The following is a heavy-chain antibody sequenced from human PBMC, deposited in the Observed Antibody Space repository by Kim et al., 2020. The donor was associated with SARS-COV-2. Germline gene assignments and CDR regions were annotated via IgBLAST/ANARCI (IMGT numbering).Heavy chain of an antibody. V-gene: IGHV3-33*05. D-gene: IGHD3-22*01. CDR3: ARDSSRDSSGYYGVFDY. Sequence: GGSLRLSCAASGFTFSSYGMHWVRQAPGKGLEWVAVISYDGSNKYYADSVKGRFTISRDNSKNTLYLQMNSLRAEDTAVYYCARDSSRDSSGYYGVFDY. CDR1: GFTFSSYG. CDR2: ISYDGSNK. J-gene: IGHJ4*01.